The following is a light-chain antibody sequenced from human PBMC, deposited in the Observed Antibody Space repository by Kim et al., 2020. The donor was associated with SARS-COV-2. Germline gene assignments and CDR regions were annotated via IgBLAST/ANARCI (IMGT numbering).Light chain of an antibody. V-gene: IGKV3-15*01. Sequence: SPGERATLSCRASQSVSSNIAWYQQKPGQAPRLIIFLASTRATGIPARFSGGGSGTDFTLTISSLKSEDVAVYFCQHYNNWPPAYTFGQGTKLEIK. CDR2: LAS. CDR3: QHYNNWPPAYT. CDR1: QSVSSN. J-gene: IGKJ2*01.